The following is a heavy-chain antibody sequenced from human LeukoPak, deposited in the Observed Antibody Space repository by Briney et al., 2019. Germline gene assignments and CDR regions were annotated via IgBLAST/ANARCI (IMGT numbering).Heavy chain of an antibody. CDR1: GGSISGYH. CDR2: IHYSGST. CDR3: ARRSSSSGYSYFDY. V-gene: IGHV4-59*08. D-gene: IGHD3-22*01. Sequence: SETLSLTCSVSGGSISGYHWGWVRQPPGKGLEFFGYIHYSGSTNYNPSLESRVTISLDTSEYQFSLKLTSVTAADTAVYYCARRSSSSGYSYFDYWGQGTLVTVSS. J-gene: IGHJ4*02.